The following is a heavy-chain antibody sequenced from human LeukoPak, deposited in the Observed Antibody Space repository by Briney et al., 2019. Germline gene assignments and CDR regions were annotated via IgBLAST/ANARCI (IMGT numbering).Heavy chain of an antibody. CDR2: ISGSGGST. Sequence: GGSLRLSCAASGFTFSNYAMSWVRQAPGKGLEWVSSISGSGGSTYYADSVKGRFTISRDNSKNTPKNTLYMQMNSLRAEDTAVYYCAKGTAVVGATGFDYWGQGTLVTVSS. V-gene: IGHV3-23*01. CDR3: AKGTAVVGATGFDY. CDR1: GFTFSNYA. J-gene: IGHJ4*02. D-gene: IGHD1-26*01.